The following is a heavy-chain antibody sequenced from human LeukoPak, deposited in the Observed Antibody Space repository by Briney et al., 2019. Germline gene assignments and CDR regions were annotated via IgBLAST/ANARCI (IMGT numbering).Heavy chain of an antibody. CDR2: IYYSGTT. CDR3: ARDPGRESFGVVISNWFHP. J-gene: IGHJ5*02. Sequence: SETLSLTCTVSGGSIGSGGYYWSWIRQHPGKGLEWIGYIYYSGTTYYNPSLKSRVTISLDTSKNQFSLKLSSVTAADTAVYYCARDPGRESFGVVISNWFHPWGQGTLVTVSS. CDR1: GGSIGSGGYY. V-gene: IGHV4-31*03. D-gene: IGHD3-3*01.